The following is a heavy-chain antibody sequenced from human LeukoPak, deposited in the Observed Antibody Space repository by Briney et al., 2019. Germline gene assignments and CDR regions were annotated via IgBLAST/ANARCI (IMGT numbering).Heavy chain of an antibody. J-gene: IGHJ4*02. Sequence: GGSLRLSCAAPGFTFSSYAMSWVRQAPGKGLEWVSAISGSGGSTYYADSVKGRFTISRDNSKNTLYLQMNSLRAEDTAVYYCARAPRGYSYGALFDYWGQGTLVTVSS. CDR3: ARAPRGYSYGALFDY. D-gene: IGHD5-18*01. V-gene: IGHV3-23*01. CDR2: ISGSGGST. CDR1: GFTFSSYA.